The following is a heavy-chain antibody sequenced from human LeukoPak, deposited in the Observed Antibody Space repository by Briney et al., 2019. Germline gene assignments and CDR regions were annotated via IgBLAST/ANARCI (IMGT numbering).Heavy chain of an antibody. D-gene: IGHD2-2*01. CDR2: IYYSGST. J-gene: IGHJ4*02. CDR1: GGSISSGGYY. Sequence: SQTLSLTCTVSGGSISSGGYYWSWIRQHPGKGLEWIGYIYYSGSTYYNPSLKSRVTISVDTSKNQFSLKLSSVTAADTAVYYCARLKYCSSTSCYYFDYRGQGTLVTVSS. V-gene: IGHV4-31*03. CDR3: ARLKYCSSTSCYYFDY.